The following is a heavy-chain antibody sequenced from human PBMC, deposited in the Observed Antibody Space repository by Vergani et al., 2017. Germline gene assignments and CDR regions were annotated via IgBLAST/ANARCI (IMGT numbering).Heavy chain of an antibody. D-gene: IGHD2-15*01. CDR2: IIPIFGTA. CDR1: GGTFSSYA. Sequence: QVQLVQSGAEVKKPGSSVKVSCKASGGTFSSYAISWVRQAPGQGLAWMGRIIPIFGTANYEQKFQGRVTITADESTSTAYMELSSLRSEDTAVYYCARDALVVVAATFSGGSWFDPWGQGTLVTVSS. J-gene: IGHJ5*02. V-gene: IGHV1-69*13. CDR3: ARDALVVVAATFSGGSWFDP.